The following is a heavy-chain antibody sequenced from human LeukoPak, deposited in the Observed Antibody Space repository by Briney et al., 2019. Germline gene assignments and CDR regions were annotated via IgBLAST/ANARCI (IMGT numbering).Heavy chain of an antibody. CDR1: GGSFSGYY. D-gene: IGHD3-22*01. V-gene: IGHV4-34*01. CDR2: INHSGST. Sequence: NPSETLSLTCAVYGGSFSGYYWSWIRQPPGKGLEWLGEINHSGSTNYNPSLKSRVTISVDTSKNQFSLKLSSVTAADTAVYYCARGAYYYESSGYGWFDPWGQGTLVTVSS. J-gene: IGHJ5*02. CDR3: ARGAYYYESSGYGWFDP.